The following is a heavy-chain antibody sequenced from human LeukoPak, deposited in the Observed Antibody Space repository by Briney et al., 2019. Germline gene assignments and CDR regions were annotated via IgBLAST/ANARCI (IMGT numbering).Heavy chain of an antibody. CDR3: ARVPGSGSYYGDPYFDY. J-gene: IGHJ4*02. V-gene: IGHV1-69*06. CDR2: IIPIFGTA. CDR1: GGTFSSYA. Sequence: GASVTVSCKASGGTFSSYAVSWVRQAPGQGLEWMGGIIPIFGTANYAQKFQGRVTITADKSTSTAYMELSSLRSEDTAVYYCARVPGSGSYYGDPYFDYWGQGTLVTVSS. D-gene: IGHD3-10*01.